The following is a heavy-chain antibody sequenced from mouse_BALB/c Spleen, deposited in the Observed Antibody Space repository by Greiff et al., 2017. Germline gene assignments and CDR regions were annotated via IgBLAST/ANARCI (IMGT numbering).Heavy chain of an antibody. V-gene: IGHV1-5*01. Sequence: EVQLQESGTVLARPGASVKMSCKASGYSFTSYWMHWVKQRPGQGLEWIGAIYPGNSDTSYNQKFKGKAKLTAVTSASTAYMELSSLTNEDSAVYYCTRSQYRYENFDYWGQGTTLTVSS. CDR2: IYPGNSDT. CDR3: TRSQYRYENFDY. CDR1: GYSFTSYW. D-gene: IGHD2-14*01. J-gene: IGHJ2*01.